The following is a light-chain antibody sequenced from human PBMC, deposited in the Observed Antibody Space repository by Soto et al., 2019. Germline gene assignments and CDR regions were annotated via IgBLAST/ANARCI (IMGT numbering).Light chain of an antibody. CDR3: QQYGNLPFT. CDR1: QGITNS. Sequence: DIQMTQSPSSLSASVGDRVTITCQSRQGITNSLNWYQVKLWSAPKVLIYDASNLETGVPSRFTGSGSGTDFTVTISSLQPEDVGTYYCQQYGNLPFTFGPGTQVAIK. J-gene: IGKJ3*01. CDR2: DAS. V-gene: IGKV1-33*01.